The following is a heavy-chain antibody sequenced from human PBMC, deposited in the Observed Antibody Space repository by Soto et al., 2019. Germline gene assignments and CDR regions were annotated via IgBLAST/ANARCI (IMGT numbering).Heavy chain of an antibody. D-gene: IGHD3-3*01. CDR1: GGTFSSYA. CDR2: IIPIFGTA. Sequence: SVKVSCKASGGTFSSYAISWVRQAPGQGLEWMGGIIPIFGTANYAQKFQGRVTITADESTSTAYMELSSLRSEDTAVYYCASPAGELRFLEWLPHYYYYGMDVWGQGTTVTVSS. V-gene: IGHV1-69*13. J-gene: IGHJ6*02. CDR3: ASPAGELRFLEWLPHYYYYGMDV.